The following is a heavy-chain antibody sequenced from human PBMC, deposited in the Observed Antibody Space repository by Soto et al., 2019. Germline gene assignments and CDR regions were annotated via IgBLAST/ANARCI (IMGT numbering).Heavy chain of an antibody. J-gene: IGHJ5*02. CDR2: ISYDGSNK. D-gene: IGHD6-6*01. CDR3: AREVDQLATRGWFDP. CDR1: GFTFSSYG. Sequence: GGSLRLSCAASGFTFSSYGMHWVRQAPGKGLEWVAVISYDGSNKYYADSVKGRFTISRDNSKNTLYLQMNSLRAEDTAVYYCAREVDQLATRGWFDPWGQGTLVTVSS. V-gene: IGHV3-30*03.